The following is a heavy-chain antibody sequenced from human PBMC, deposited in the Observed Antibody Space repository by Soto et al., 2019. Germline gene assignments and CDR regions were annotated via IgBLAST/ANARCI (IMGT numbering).Heavy chain of an antibody. CDR3: ARDAVAGSSFVDY. CDR2: ISAYNGNT. D-gene: IGHD6-19*01. Sequence: ASVKVSCKNSGYSFTSFGLSWVRQAPGQGLEWMGWISAYNGNTNYAQKLQGRVTMTTDTSTSTAYMELRSLRSDDTAVYYCARDAVAGSSFVDYWGQGTLVTVSS. V-gene: IGHV1-18*04. CDR1: GYSFTSFG. J-gene: IGHJ4*02.